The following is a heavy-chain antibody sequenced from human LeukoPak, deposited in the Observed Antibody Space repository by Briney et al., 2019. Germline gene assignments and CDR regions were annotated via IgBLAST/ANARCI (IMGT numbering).Heavy chain of an antibody. D-gene: IGHD3-22*01. CDR1: GGSISSYY. CDR3: ASAYYDSSAPVY. CDR2: IYYSGST. V-gene: IGHV4-59*01. J-gene: IGHJ4*02. Sequence: SETLSLTCTVSGGSISSYYWSWIRQPPGKGLEWIGYIYYSGSTNYNPSLKSRVTISVDTSKNQFSLKLTSVTAADTAVYYCASAYYDSSAPVYWGQGTLLTVSS.